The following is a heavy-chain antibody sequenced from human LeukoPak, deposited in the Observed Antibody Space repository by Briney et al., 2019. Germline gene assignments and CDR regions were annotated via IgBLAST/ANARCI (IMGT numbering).Heavy chain of an antibody. CDR1: GASINTYY. CDR3: ARVGGPVPAALEDAFDL. J-gene: IGHJ3*01. V-gene: IGHV4-4*07. Sequence: SETLSLTCNVSGASINTYYWSWIRQSAGGGLEFIGRVYTSGSPDYNPSLKSRVIMSADTSKNQFSLKLRSVTAADTALYYCARVGGPVPAALEDAFDLWGQGVLVTVSS. CDR2: VYTSGSP. D-gene: IGHD2-15*01.